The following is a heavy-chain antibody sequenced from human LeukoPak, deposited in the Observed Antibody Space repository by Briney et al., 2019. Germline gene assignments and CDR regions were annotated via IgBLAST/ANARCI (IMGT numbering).Heavy chain of an antibody. D-gene: IGHD2-2*01. V-gene: IGHV3-23*01. CDR1: GFTFSSYV. CDR2: ISDSGGST. CDR3: ARGYCSSTSCYRNWFDP. Sequence: GGSLRLSCAASGFTFSSYVMSWVRQAPGKGLEWVSAISDSGGSTYYADSVKGRSTIFRDNSKNTLYLQMNSLRAEDTAIYYCARGYCSSTSCYRNWFDPWGQGTLVTVSS. J-gene: IGHJ5*02.